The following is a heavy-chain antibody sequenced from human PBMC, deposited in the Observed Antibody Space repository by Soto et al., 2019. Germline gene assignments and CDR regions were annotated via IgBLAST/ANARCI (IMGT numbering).Heavy chain of an antibody. J-gene: IGHJ4*02. CDR1: GFTFSSYG. D-gene: IGHD3-10*01. CDR2: IWYDGSNK. CDR3: ARDFYGSGSYTVDY. V-gene: IGHV3-33*01. Sequence: GGSLRLSCAASGFTFSSYGMHWVRQAPGKGLEWVAVIWYDGSNKYYADSVKGRFTISRDNSKNTLYLQMNSLRAEDTAVYYCARDFYGSGSYTVDYWGQGTLVTVSS.